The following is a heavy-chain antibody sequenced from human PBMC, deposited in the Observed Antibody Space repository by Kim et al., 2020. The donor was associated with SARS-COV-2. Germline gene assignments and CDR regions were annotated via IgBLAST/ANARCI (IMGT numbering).Heavy chain of an antibody. V-gene: IGHV3-30*01. D-gene: IGHD1-26*01. CDR3: ARGASWSYYDDY. J-gene: IGHJ4*02. Sequence: YYADSVKGRFTISRDNSKNTLYLQMNSLRAEDTAVYYCARGASWSYYDDYWGQGTLVTVSS.